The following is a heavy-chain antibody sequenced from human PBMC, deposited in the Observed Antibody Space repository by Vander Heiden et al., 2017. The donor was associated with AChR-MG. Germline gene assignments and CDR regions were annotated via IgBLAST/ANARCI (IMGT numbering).Heavy chain of an antibody. Sequence: EVQPLESGGGLVQPGGSLRPSCVASGFSFSSYDMPWVRQAPGKGLEWVSAISGSGGSTYYADSVKGRFTISRDNFKNTLYLQMNSLRAEDTALYYCAKTRITSRWYADFQHWGQGTLVTVSS. CDR3: AKTRITSRWYADFQH. V-gene: IGHV3-23*01. J-gene: IGHJ1*01. D-gene: IGHD6-13*01. CDR2: ISGSGGST. CDR1: GFSFSSYD.